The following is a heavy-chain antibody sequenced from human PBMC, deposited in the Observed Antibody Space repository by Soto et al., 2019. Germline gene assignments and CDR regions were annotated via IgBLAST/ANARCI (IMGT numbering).Heavy chain of an antibody. Sequence: PGGSLRLSCAASGFSFTNAWMNWVRQAPGRGLEWVGRVKSKTDGGTADYAAPVKGRFIVSRDDSRNTLYLQMNSLKTEDTAVYHCTDGMDVWGQGTTVTSP. CDR3: TDGMDV. CDR1: GFSFTNAW. CDR2: VKSKTDGGTA. V-gene: IGHV3-15*07. J-gene: IGHJ6*02.